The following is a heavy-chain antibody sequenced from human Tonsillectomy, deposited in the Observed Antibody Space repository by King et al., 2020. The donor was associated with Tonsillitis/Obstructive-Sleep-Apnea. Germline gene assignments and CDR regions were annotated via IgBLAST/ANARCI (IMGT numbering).Heavy chain of an antibody. D-gene: IGHD6-13*01. J-gene: IGHJ3*02. CDR1: GYSFNNYW. CDR2: IYPGDSDT. CDR3: GSRKESSSYDAFDI. V-gene: IGHV5-51*01. Sequence: VQLVESGAEVKKPGESLKISCKGSGYSFNNYWIGWVRQMPGKGLEWMGIIYPGDSDTRHSPSFQGQVTISADKSISTAYLQWSSLKASDTAMYYCGSRKESSSYDAFDIWGQGTMVTVSS.